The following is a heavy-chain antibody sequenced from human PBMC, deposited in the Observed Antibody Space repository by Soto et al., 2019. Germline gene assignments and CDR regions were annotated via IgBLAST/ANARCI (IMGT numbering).Heavy chain of an antibody. J-gene: IGHJ3*02. CDR1: GFTFSSYW. V-gene: IGHV3-74*01. CDR2: VNSDVSST. CDR3: AREGNYGNHHDAFDI. D-gene: IGHD3-16*01. Sequence: SLRLSCAASGFTFSSYWMHWVRQAPGKGLVWVSRVNSDVSSTIYADSVKGRFTISRDNAKDTLYLQMNSLRAEDTAVYYCAREGNYGNHHDAFDIWGQGTMVTVSS.